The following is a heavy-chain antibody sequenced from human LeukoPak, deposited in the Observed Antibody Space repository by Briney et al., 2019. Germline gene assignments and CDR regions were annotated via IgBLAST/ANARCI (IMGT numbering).Heavy chain of an antibody. J-gene: IGHJ4*02. CDR2: IYYSGST. V-gene: IGHV4-59*01. CDR1: GGSFSGYY. D-gene: IGHD3-3*01. Sequence: PSETLSLTCAVYGGSFSGYYWSWIRQPPGKGLEWIGYIYYSGSTNYNPSLKSRVTISVDTSKNQFSLKLSSVTAADTAVYYCARGKSYDFWSGYSYWGQGTLVTVSS. CDR3: ARGKSYDFWSGYSY.